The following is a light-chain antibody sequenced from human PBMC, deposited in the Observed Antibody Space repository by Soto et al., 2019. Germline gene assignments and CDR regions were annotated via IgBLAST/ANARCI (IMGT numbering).Light chain of an antibody. CDR1: QSVSDTH. CDR2: DAS. Sequence: EIVLTQSPGALSLSPGESATLSCRASQSVSDTHVAWYQQRPGQAPRLLIYDASRRDIGVPDRFIGSGSATDFTLTISSLEPEDFAVYYCQQRGNWPPFTFGPGTKVDIK. J-gene: IGKJ3*01. V-gene: IGKV3D-20*02. CDR3: QQRGNWPPFT.